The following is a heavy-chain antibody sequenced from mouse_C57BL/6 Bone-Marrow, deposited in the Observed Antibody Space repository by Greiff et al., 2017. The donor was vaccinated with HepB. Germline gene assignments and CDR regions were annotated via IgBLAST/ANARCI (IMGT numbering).Heavy chain of an antibody. Sequence: QVQLQQSGAELARPGASVKMSCKASGYTFTSYTMHWVKQRPGQGLEWIGYINPSSGYTKYNQKFKDKATLTADKSSSTAYMQLSSLTSEDSAVYYCARGDGYYPYYAMDYWGQGTSVTVSS. V-gene: IGHV1-4*01. J-gene: IGHJ4*01. CDR2: INPSSGYT. D-gene: IGHD2-3*01. CDR1: GYTFTSYT. CDR3: ARGDGYYPYYAMDY.